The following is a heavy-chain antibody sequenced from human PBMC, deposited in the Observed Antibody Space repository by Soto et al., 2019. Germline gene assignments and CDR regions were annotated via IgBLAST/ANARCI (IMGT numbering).Heavy chain of an antibody. CDR1: GGSFSGYY. CDR3: ARLQVVVVAATRAAFDI. J-gene: IGHJ3*02. Sequence: SETLSLTCAVYGGSFSGYYWSWIRQPPGKGLEWIGEINHSGSTNYNPSLKSRVTISVDTSKNQFSLKLSPVTAADTAVYYCARLQVVVVAATRAAFDIWGQGTTVTVSS. CDR2: INHSGST. D-gene: IGHD2-15*01. V-gene: IGHV4-34*01.